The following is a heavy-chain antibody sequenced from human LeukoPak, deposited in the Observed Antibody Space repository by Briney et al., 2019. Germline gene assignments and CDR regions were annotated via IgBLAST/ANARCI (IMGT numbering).Heavy chain of an antibody. J-gene: IGHJ3*02. D-gene: IGHD2-15*01. CDR3: ARGYSRAAFDI. Sequence: GGSLRLSCAASGFTFRSYAMHWVRQAPGKGLEWVAVVSYNGTNKYYVDSVKGRFTISRDNAKNSLYLQMNSLRAEDTAVYYCARGYSRAAFDIWGQGTVVAVSS. CDR2: VSYNGTNK. V-gene: IGHV3-30*03. CDR1: GFTFRSYA.